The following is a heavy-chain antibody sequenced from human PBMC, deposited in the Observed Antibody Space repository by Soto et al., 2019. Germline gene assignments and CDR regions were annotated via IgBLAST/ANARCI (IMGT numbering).Heavy chain of an antibody. CDR1: GYTFTNFY. V-gene: IGHV1-46*01. CDR3: ARNVYFAERRGPTYFDY. CDR2: ISPCGDNT. D-gene: IGHD1-1*01. J-gene: IGHJ4*02. Sequence: QVQLVQSGAEVKKPGASVRISCKASGYTFTNFYLHWVRQAPGQGLEWMGIISPCGDNTWYAQKFQGGVTMTRDTPTSTVYMEVSGLRSEDAAIYYCARNVYFAERRGPTYFDYWGQGTLLTRSS.